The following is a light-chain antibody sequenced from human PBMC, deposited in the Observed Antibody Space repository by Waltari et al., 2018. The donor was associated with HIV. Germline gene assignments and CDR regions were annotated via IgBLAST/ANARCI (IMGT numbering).Light chain of an antibody. V-gene: IGKV1-39*01. Sequence: IQMTQSPSPLSASVWDSVTISCRASQSIANHLNWYQQKPGKAPNLLIYAAVNLQSGVSSRFSGSGSGTDFALIINSLQSEDFATYYCQQSFSTPLTFGPGTKVDLK. CDR2: AAV. CDR1: QSIANH. CDR3: QQSFSTPLT. J-gene: IGKJ3*01.